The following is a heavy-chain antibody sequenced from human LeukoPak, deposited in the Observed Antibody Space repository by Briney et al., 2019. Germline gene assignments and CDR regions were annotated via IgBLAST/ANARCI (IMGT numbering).Heavy chain of an antibody. J-gene: IGHJ3*02. CDR3: AKRDSSNDFWSGYHAFDI. CDR1: GGSISSSSYY. D-gene: IGHD3-3*01. CDR2: ITGSGAST. V-gene: IGHV3-23*01. Sequence: PSETLSLTCTVSGGSISSSSYYWGWIRQAPGKGLEWVSGITGSGASTYYTNSVKGRFTISRDNSKDTLYLQMNSLRVDDTAVYYCAKRDSSNDFWSGYHAFDIWGQGTMVTVSS.